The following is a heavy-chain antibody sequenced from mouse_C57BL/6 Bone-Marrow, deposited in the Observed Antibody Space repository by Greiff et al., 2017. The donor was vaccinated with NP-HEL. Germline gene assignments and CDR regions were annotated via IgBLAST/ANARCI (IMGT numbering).Heavy chain of an antibody. J-gene: IGHJ2*01. D-gene: IGHD1-1*01. Sequence: QVQLQQPGAELVKPGASVKLSCKASGYTFTSYWMHWVKQRPGQGLEWIGMIHPNSGSTNYNEKFKSKATLTVDKSSSPAYMQLSSLTSEDSAVYYCARSAPLYYGSSYDYWGQGTTLTVSS. V-gene: IGHV1-64*01. CDR3: ARSAPLYYGSSYDY. CDR2: IHPNSGST. CDR1: GYTFTSYW.